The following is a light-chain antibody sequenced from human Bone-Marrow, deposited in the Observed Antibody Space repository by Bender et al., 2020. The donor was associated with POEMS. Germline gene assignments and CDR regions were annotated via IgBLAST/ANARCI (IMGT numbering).Light chain of an antibody. CDR2: NTK. Sequence: QTVVTQEPSLSVSPGGAVTLTCGLSSGSVSTSNYPSWYQLTAGQAPRTLIYNTKTRSSGVPDRFSGSILGNKAALTITGAQADDESHYFCVLYFIGGISVFGGGTKLTVL. V-gene: IGLV8-61*01. CDR3: VLYFIGGISV. CDR1: SGSVSTSNY. J-gene: IGLJ3*02.